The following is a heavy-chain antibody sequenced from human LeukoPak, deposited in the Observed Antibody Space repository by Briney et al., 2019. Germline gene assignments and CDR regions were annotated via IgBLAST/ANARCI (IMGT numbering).Heavy chain of an antibody. CDR3: ARGGGSGDFYYYYYYMDV. V-gene: IGHV3-53*01. Sequence: GGSLRLSCAAFGFTVSSNYMSWVRQAPGKGLEWVSVIYSGGSTYYADSVEGRFTISRDNSKNTLYLQMNSLRAEDTAVYNCARGGGSGDFYYYYYYMDVWGKGTTVTVSS. J-gene: IGHJ6*03. CDR1: GFTVSSNY. CDR2: IYSGGST. D-gene: IGHD3-3*01.